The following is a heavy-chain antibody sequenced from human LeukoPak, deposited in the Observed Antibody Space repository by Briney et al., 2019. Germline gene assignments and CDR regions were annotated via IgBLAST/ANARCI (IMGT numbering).Heavy chain of an antibody. J-gene: IGHJ4*02. V-gene: IGHV3-74*01. CDR2: IASDGSST. Sequence: PGGSLRLSCAASGFTFSSYWMNWVCQAPGKGLVWVSRIASDGSSTTYADSVKGRFSISRDNAKNTLYLQMNSLRVEDTAVYYCAGGRPHGNDYWGQGTLVTVSS. D-gene: IGHD4-23*01. CDR1: GFTFSSYW. CDR3: AGGRPHGNDY.